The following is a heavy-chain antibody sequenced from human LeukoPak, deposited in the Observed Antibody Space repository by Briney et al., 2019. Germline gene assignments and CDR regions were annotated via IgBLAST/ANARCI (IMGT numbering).Heavy chain of an antibody. CDR2: VYYSGST. Sequence: SETLSLTCTVSGGSFSSTTYYWGWIRQPPGKGLEWIGSVYYSGSTYYNQSLKSRVTISVDTSKNQFSLKLTSVTAADTAVYYCAAHSITIFGVVIDAYWGQGTLVTVSS. D-gene: IGHD3-3*01. V-gene: IGHV4-39*01. CDR3: AAHSITIFGVVIDAY. CDR1: GGSFSSTTYY. J-gene: IGHJ4*02.